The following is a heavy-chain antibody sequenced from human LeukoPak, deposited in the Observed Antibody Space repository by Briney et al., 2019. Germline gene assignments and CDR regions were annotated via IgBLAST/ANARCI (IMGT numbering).Heavy chain of an antibody. J-gene: IGHJ5*02. V-gene: IGHV4-59*08. CDR3: ARQRQQRSNWFDP. CDR1: GGSISSYY. Sequence: PSETLSLTCTVSGGSISSYYWSWIRQPPGKGLEWIGYNYYSGSTNYNPSLKSRVTISVDTSKNQFSLKLSSVTAADTAVYYCARQRQQRSNWFDPWGQGTLVTVSS. D-gene: IGHD6-13*01. CDR2: NYYSGST.